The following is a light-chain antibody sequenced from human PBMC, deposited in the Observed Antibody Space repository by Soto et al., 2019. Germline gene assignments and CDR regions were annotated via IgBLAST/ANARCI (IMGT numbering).Light chain of an antibody. CDR2: GAS. CDR3: QQYGSSPPWT. CDR1: QSVSSNF. V-gene: IGKV3-20*01. Sequence: EIVLTQSPGTLSLSPGERATLSCRASQSVSSNFLAWYQQKPGQAPRLLIYGASSRATGIPDRFSGSGSGTDFTLTISRLEPEDFAVYYCQQYGSSPPWTFGQGIKVEIK. J-gene: IGKJ1*01.